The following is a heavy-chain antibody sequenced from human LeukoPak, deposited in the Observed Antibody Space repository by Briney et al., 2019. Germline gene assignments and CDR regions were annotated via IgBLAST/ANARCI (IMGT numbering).Heavy chain of an antibody. Sequence: SETLSLTCTVSGGSISSYYWSWIRQPAGKGLEWIGRIDTSGNTNYKPSFKSRVTMTGDTSKNQFSLKLSSVTAADTAVYYCARVSSSWYQDWYFDLWGRGTLVTVSS. CDR3: ARVSSSWYQDWYFDL. CDR1: GGSISSYY. V-gene: IGHV4-4*07. D-gene: IGHD6-13*01. J-gene: IGHJ2*01. CDR2: IDTSGNT.